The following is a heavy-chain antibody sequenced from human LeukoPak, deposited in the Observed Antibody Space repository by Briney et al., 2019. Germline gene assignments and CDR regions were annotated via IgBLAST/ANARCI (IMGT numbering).Heavy chain of an antibody. V-gene: IGHV1-69*04. J-gene: IGHJ4*02. CDR2: IIPILGIA. CDR1: GGTFSSYA. CDR3: ARAGGGGNSGLTDY. Sequence: SVKVSCKASGGTFSSYAISWVRQAPGQGLEWMGRIIPILGIANYAQKFQGRVTITADKSTSTAYMELSSLRSEDTAVYYCARAGGGGNSGLTDYWGQGTLVTVSS. D-gene: IGHD4-23*01.